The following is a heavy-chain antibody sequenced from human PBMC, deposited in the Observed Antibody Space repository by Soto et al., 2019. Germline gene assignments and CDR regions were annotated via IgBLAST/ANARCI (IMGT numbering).Heavy chain of an antibody. CDR2: IRSKAYGGTT. CDR1: GFTFGDYA. Sequence: HPGGSLRLSCTASGFTFGDYAMSWFRQAPGKGLEWVGFIRSKAYGGTTEYAASVKGRFTISRDDSKSIAYLQMNSLKTEDTAVYYCTREVVVVVAATRTGTNGYYYMDVWGKGTTVTVSS. D-gene: IGHD2-15*01. V-gene: IGHV3-49*03. J-gene: IGHJ6*03. CDR3: TREVVVVVAATRTGTNGYYYMDV.